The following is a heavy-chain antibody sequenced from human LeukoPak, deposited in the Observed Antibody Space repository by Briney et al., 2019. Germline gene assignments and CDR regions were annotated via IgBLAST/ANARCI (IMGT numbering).Heavy chain of an antibody. Sequence: TSETLSLTCTVSGGSISSYYWSWIRQPPGKGLEWIGYIYYSGSTNYNPSLKSRVTISVDTSKNQFSLKLSSVTAADTAVYYCARAEAITTVRGDIFSSAFDIWGQGTMVTVSS. CDR2: IYYSGST. J-gene: IGHJ3*02. V-gene: IGHV4-59*01. CDR1: GGSISSYY. D-gene: IGHD3-10*01. CDR3: ARAEAITTVRGDIFSSAFDI.